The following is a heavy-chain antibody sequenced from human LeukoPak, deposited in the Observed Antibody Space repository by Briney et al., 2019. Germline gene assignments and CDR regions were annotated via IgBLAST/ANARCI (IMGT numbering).Heavy chain of an antibody. CDR3: ARGASITMIVVVITNFDY. Sequence: PSETLSLTCAVYGGSFSGYYRSWIRQPPGKGLEWIGEINHSGSTNYNPSLKSRVTISVDTSKNQFSLKLSSVTAADTAMYYCARGASITMIVVVITNFDYWGQGTLVTVSS. D-gene: IGHD3-22*01. V-gene: IGHV4-34*01. CDR2: INHSGST. CDR1: GGSFSGYY. J-gene: IGHJ4*02.